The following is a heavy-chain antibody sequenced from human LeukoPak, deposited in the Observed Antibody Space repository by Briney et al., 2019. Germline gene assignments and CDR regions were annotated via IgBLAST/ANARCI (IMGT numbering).Heavy chain of an antibody. J-gene: IGHJ4*02. Sequence: GGSLRLSCAASGFTFSSYEMNWVRQAPGKGLEWVSYISSSGSTIYFADSVKGRFTISRDNAKNSLYLQMNSLRAEDTAVYYCVSMVRGVIMEYYFDYWGQGTLVTVSS. V-gene: IGHV3-48*03. CDR3: VSMVRGVIMEYYFDY. CDR2: ISSSGSTI. CDR1: GFTFSSYE. D-gene: IGHD3-10*01.